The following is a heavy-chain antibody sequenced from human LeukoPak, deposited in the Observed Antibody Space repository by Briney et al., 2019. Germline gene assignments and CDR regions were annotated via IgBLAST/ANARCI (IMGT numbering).Heavy chain of an antibody. CDR1: GFTFSDYY. V-gene: IGHV3-11*05. CDR2: ISSSSSYT. J-gene: IGHJ4*02. CDR3: ARGATGVYYFDY. Sequence: GGSLRFSCAASGFTFSDYYMSWIRQAPGKGLEWVSYISSSSSYTNYADSVKGRFTISRDNAKNSLYLQMNSLRAEDTAMYYCARGATGVYYFDYWGQGTLVTVSS.